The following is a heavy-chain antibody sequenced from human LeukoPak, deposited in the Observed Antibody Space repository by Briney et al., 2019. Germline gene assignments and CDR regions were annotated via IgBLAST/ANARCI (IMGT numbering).Heavy chain of an antibody. CDR1: GFTFSSYG. CDR3: ARDLAAAAKPPYFDY. D-gene: IGHD6-13*01. V-gene: IGHV3-33*01. CDR2: IWYDGSNK. Sequence: PGRALRLSCAASGFTFSSYGVHWVRQAPGKGLEWVAVIWYDGSNKYYADSVKGRFTISRDNSKNTLYLQMNSLRAEDTAVYYCARDLAAAAKPPYFDYWGQGTLVTVSS. J-gene: IGHJ4*02.